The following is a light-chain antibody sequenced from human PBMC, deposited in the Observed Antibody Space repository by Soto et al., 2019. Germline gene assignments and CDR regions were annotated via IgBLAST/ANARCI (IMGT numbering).Light chain of an antibody. CDR1: QSVSSN. CDR3: QQYNDWPLT. V-gene: IGKV3-15*01. J-gene: IGKJ4*01. Sequence: EIVMTQSPATLSVSPGERATLSCRASQSVSSNLAWYQQKPDQAPRLLIYGASTRATGDPARFSGSGSGTEFTLTISSLQSEDFAVYYCQQYNDWPLTFGGGTKVQI. CDR2: GAS.